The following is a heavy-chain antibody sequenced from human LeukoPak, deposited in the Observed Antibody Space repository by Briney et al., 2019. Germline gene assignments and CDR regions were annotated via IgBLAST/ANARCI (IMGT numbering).Heavy chain of an antibody. CDR2: ISSRSTYI. CDR1: GFTFSSYW. D-gene: IGHD3-10*02. J-gene: IGHJ6*04. V-gene: IGHV3-21*01. CDR3: AELGITMIGGV. Sequence: GGPLRLSCAASGFTFSSYWMNWVRQAPGKGLEWVSSISSRSTYIYYADSVKGRFTISRDNAKNSLYLQMNSLRAEDTAVYYCAELGITMIGGVWGKGTTVTISS.